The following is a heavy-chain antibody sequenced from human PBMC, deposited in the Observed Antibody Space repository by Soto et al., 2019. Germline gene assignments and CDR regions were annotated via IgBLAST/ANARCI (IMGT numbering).Heavy chain of an antibody. CDR3: GRARVNWNWKSWFDP. J-gene: IGHJ5*02. V-gene: IGHV4-34*01. CDR2: INHSGST. CDR1: GGSFSGYY. Sequence: PSETLSLTCAVYGGSFSGYYWSWIRQPPGKGLEWIGEINHSGSTNYNPSLKSRVTISVDTSFNQFSLKLSSVTAADTAVYYCGRARVNWNWKSWFDPWGQGTLVTVSS. D-gene: IGHD1-7*01.